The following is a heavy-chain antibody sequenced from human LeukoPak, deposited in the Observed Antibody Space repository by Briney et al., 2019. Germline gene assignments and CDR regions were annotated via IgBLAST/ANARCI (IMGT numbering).Heavy chain of an antibody. D-gene: IGHD4-17*01. J-gene: IGHJ4*02. Sequence: ASVKVSCKPSGYTFTGYYLHWVRQAPGQGLEWMGRINPNSGGTNYAQKFRGRVTMTRDTPINTAYMELSRLRSDDTAVYYCATTFDYGDFYWGQGTLVTVSS. CDR2: INPNSGGT. V-gene: IGHV1-2*06. CDR1: GYTFTGYY. CDR3: ATTFDYGDFY.